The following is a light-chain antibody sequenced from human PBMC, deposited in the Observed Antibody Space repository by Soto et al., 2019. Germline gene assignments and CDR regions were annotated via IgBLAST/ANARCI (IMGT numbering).Light chain of an antibody. J-gene: IGKJ5*01. V-gene: IGKV1-5*01. CDR1: QTISTW. Sequence: DIQVTQSPSTLSASVGDRVTITCRASQTISTWLAWYQQKPGKAPKLLIYDASSLHSGVPSRFSGSRSGTEFTLTISSLQADDFATYYCQQYNNYPITFGRGTRLEIK. CDR3: QQYNNYPIT. CDR2: DAS.